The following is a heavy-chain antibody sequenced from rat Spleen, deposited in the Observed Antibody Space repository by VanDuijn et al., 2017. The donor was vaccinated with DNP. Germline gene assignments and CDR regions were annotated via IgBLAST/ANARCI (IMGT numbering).Heavy chain of an antibody. CDR2: IVYDGSRT. V-gene: IGHV5S10*01. D-gene: IGHD1-7*01. CDR3: AREITGMTLDY. Sequence: EVQLVESGGGLVQPGGSLKLSCASSGFTFSDADMAWVRQAPKKGLEWVATIVYDGSRTYYRDSVKGRFTISRDNAESTLYFQMDSLRSEDTATYFCAREITGMTLDYWGQGVLVTVSS. J-gene: IGHJ2*01. CDR1: GFTFSDAD.